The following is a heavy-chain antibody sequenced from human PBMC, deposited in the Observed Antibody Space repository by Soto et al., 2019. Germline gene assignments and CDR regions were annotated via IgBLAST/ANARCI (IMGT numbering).Heavy chain of an antibody. D-gene: IGHD5-12*01. Sequence: GGSLRLSCAASGFTFSNYAMSWVRQAPGKGLEWVSVISATGGSTYYADSVKGRFTISRDNSKNTLFLQMNSLRADDTAVYYCAKPVSSGYDVDYWGQGTLVTVSS. J-gene: IGHJ4*02. CDR1: GFTFSNYA. CDR3: AKPVSSGYDVDY. CDR2: ISATGGST. V-gene: IGHV3-23*01.